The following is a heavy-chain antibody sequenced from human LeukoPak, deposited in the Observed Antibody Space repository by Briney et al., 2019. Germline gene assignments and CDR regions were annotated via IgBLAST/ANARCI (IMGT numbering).Heavy chain of an antibody. D-gene: IGHD1-26*01. CDR1: GGSISSGGYY. V-gene: IGHV4-31*03. CDR2: IYYSGST. Sequence: SETLSLTCTVSGGSISSGGYYWSWIRQHPGKGLEWIGYIYYSGSTYYNPSLKSRVTISVDTSKNQFSLKLSSVTAADTAVYYCARFLELRGTDAFDIWGQGTMVTVSS. J-gene: IGHJ3*02. CDR3: ARFLELRGTDAFDI.